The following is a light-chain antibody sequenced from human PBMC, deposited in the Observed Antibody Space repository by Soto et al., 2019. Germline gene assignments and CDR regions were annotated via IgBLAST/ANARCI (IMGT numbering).Light chain of an antibody. CDR2: KAS. V-gene: IGKV1-5*03. Sequence: DIQMTQSPSTLSASVGDRVTITCRASQSINSWLAWYQHKPGKAPKLLIYKASSLESGVPSRFSGSGSGTEFTLNISTLQPEDFASYYCLQYNSHSWTFGQETKVEMK. J-gene: IGKJ1*01. CDR3: LQYNSHSWT. CDR1: QSINSW.